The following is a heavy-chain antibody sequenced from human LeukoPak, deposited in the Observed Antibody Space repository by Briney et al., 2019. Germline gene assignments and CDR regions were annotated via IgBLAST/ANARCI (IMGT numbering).Heavy chain of an antibody. CDR2: IYYSGST. D-gene: IGHD2-2*01. V-gene: IGHV4-59*01. J-gene: IGHJ6*04. CDR3: ARDGYSQLLGLGGMDV. CDR1: GGSISSYY. Sequence: SETLSLTCTVSGGSISSYYWSWIRQPPGKGLEWIGYIYYSGSTNYNPSLKSRVTISVDTSKNQFSLTLSSVAAADTAGYYCARDGYSQLLGLGGMDVWGKGTTVTVSS.